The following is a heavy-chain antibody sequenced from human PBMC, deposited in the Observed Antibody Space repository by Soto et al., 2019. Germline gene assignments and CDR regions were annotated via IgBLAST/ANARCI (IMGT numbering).Heavy chain of an antibody. D-gene: IGHD5-12*01. Sequence: EVQLLESGGGLVQPGGSLRLSCAASGFTFSSYAMSWVRQAPGKGLEWVSAISGSGGSTYYADSGKGRFTISRDNSKNPLDLQMNSLRAEDTAVYYCAKGLRARWLQPDYCGQGTLVTVSS. CDR2: ISGSGGST. V-gene: IGHV3-23*01. CDR3: AKGLRARWLQPDY. CDR1: GFTFSSYA. J-gene: IGHJ4*02.